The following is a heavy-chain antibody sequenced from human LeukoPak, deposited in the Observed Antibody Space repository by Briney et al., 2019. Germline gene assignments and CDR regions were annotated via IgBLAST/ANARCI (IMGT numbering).Heavy chain of an antibody. D-gene: IGHD5-12*01. Sequence: LSGGSLRLSCVASGFTFSSSAMSWVGQAPGKGLEWVSAISNNGGYTYYADSVQGRFTISRDNSKSTLCLQMNSLRAEDTAVYYCARERRGALDYWGQGTLVTVSS. CDR1: GFTFSSSA. J-gene: IGHJ4*02. V-gene: IGHV3-23*01. CDR2: ISNNGGYT. CDR3: ARERRGALDY.